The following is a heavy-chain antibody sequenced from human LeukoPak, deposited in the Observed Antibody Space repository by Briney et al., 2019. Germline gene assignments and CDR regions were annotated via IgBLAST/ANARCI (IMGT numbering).Heavy chain of an antibody. CDR2: ISGSGGGT. D-gene: IGHD3-22*01. Sequence: GGSLRLSCAVSGITLSNYAMTWVRQGPGKGLEWVAGISGSGGGTNYADSVKGRFTISRDNYKNTLYLQMNSLGAEDTAVYFCAKRGVVIRVILVGFHKEAYYFDSWGQGALVTVSS. CDR1: GITLSNYA. J-gene: IGHJ4*02. CDR3: AKRGVVIRVILVGFHKEAYYFDS. V-gene: IGHV3-23*01.